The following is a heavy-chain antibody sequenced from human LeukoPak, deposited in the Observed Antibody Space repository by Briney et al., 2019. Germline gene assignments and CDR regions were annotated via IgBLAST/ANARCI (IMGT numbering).Heavy chain of an antibody. J-gene: IGHJ4*02. V-gene: IGHV3-21*01. CDR2: ISSSSSYI. D-gene: IGHD2-2*01. CDR1: RCTFSSYS. Sequence: GGSLRLSCPASRCTFSSYSMNWVRQAPGKGLEWVSSISSSSSYIYYADSVKGRFTISRDNAKNSLYLQMNSLRAEDTAVYYCATEQQKQIVVVPAAPTAFDYWGQGTLVTVSS. CDR3: ATEQQKQIVVVPAAPTAFDY.